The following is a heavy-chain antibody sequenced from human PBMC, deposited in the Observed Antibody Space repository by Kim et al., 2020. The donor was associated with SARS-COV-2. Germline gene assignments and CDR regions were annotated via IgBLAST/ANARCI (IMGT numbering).Heavy chain of an antibody. CDR2: ISCSGGST. J-gene: IGHJ3*02. Sequence: GGSLRLSCAASGFTFSSYAMSWVRQAPGKGLEWVSAISCSGGSTYYADSVKGRFTISRDNSKNTLYLQMNSLRAEDTAVYYCAKIDGIQRWFASAFDIWGQGTMVTVSS. CDR3: AKIDGIQRWFASAFDI. V-gene: IGHV3-23*01. D-gene: IGHD5-18*01. CDR1: GFTFSSYA.